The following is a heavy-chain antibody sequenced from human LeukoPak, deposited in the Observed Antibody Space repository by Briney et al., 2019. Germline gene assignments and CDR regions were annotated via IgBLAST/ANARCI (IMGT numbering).Heavy chain of an antibody. J-gene: IGHJ4*02. CDR2: ISGSGAST. D-gene: IGHD5-12*01. Sequence: GGSLRLSCAASGVTFSSYGMSWVRQAPGKGLEWVSAISGSGASTYYADSVKGRFTISRDNSKNTLDLQMNSLRAEDAAVYYCAKDDAWVRYQDWGQGTLVTVSS. CDR3: AKDDAWVRYQD. CDR1: GVTFSSYG. V-gene: IGHV3-23*01.